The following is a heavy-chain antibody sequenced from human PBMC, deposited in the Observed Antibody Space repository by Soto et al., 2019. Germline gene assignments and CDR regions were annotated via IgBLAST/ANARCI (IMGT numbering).Heavy chain of an antibody. J-gene: IGHJ4*02. V-gene: IGHV1-69*13. D-gene: IGHD5-12*01. CDR1: GGTFSSYA. Sequence: ASVKVSCKASGGTFSSYAISWVRQAPGQGLEWMGGIIPIFGTANYAQKFQGRVTITADESTSTAYMELSSLRSEDTAVYYCARDPSPGRRSGYDPSDYWGQGTLVTVSS. CDR2: IIPIFGTA. CDR3: ARDPSPGRRSGYDPSDY.